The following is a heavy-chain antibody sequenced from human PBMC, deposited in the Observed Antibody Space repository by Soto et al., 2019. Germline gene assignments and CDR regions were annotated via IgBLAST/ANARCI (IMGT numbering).Heavy chain of an antibody. CDR3: ARYGDRDGPGDY. J-gene: IGHJ4*02. Sequence: ASLKVSCKASGYSFTSYYMHWVRQAPGQGLEWMGIINPSGGSTSYAQKFQGRVTMTRDTSTSTVYMELSSLRSEDTAVYYCARYGDRDGPGDYWGQGTLVTVSS. CDR2: INPSGGST. CDR1: GYSFTSYY. V-gene: IGHV1-46*03. D-gene: IGHD4-17*01.